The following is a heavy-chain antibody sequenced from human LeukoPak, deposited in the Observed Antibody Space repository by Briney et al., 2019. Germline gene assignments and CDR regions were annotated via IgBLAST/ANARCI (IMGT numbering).Heavy chain of an antibody. V-gene: IGHV3-23*01. CDR3: AKDSLVGYCSGGSCYEDY. D-gene: IGHD2-15*01. CDR2: ISGSGGST. Sequence: GGSLRLSCAASGFTFSSYAMSWVRQAPGKGLEWVSAISGSGGSTYYADSVKGRLTISRDNSKNTLYLQMNSLRAEDTAVYYCAKDSLVGYCSGGSCYEDYWGQGTLVTVSS. CDR1: GFTFSSYA. J-gene: IGHJ4*02.